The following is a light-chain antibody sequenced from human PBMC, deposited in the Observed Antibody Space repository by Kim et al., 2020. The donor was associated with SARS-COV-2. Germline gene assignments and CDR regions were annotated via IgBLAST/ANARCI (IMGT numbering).Light chain of an antibody. Sequence: ITSSSTGTSCDVAGNNYASWYQQHTGNAPRLMIYDVSDRPSGVANCFSGSKSGNTAFLTISALPAEDEADYYCSSYTSSSTPNYVFGTGTKVTVL. CDR3: SSYTSSSTPNYV. CDR2: DVS. V-gene: IGLV2-14*03. J-gene: IGLJ1*01. CDR1: SCDVAGNNY.